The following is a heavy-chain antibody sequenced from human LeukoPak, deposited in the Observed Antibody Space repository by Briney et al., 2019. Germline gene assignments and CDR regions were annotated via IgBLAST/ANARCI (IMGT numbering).Heavy chain of an antibody. D-gene: IGHD2-21*02. CDR3: ASAYCGGDCYTGWGDDI. CDR2: ISSSSSYI. J-gene: IGHJ3*02. CDR1: GFTFSSYS. Sequence: GGSLRLSCAASGFTFSSYSMNWVRQAPGKGLEWVSSISSSSSYIYYADSVKGRFTISRDNAKNSLYLQMNSLRAEDTAVYYCASAYCGGDCYTGWGDDIWGQGTMVTASS. V-gene: IGHV3-21*01.